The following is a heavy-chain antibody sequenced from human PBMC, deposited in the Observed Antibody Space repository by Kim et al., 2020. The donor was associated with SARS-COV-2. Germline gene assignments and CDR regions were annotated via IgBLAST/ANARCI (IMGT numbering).Heavy chain of an antibody. CDR1: GYSFASYW. J-gene: IGHJ6*02. CDR2: IFPGDSHT. Sequence: GESLKISCKGSGYSFASYWIGWVRQMPGKGLEWMGIIFPGDSHTKYGPFFQGRVTISADKSPSTGYLHWTSLKASDSAIYYCARHASPPLYFDMDIWGQGTAVTVSS. CDR3: ARHASPPLYFDMDI. V-gene: IGHV5-51*01.